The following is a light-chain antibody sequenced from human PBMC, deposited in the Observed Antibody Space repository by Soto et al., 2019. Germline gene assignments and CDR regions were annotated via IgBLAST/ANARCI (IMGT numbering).Light chain of an antibody. CDR2: AAS. CDR1: QTISSF. J-gene: IGKJ2*01. CDR3: QQGYTTPQT. V-gene: IGKV1-39*01. Sequence: DIQMTQSPSSLSASVGDRVTITCRASQTISSFLNWYQQKPGTAPNLLIYAASRLESGVPSRFSGSGSGTDLTLTISSLQPEDSATYYCQQGYTTPQTFGQGTKVDIK.